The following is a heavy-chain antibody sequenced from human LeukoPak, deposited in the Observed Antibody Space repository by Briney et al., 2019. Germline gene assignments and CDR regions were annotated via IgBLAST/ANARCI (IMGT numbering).Heavy chain of an antibody. D-gene: IGHD2-21*02. CDR1: GFPLRSYT. Sequence: PGGSLRLSCAASGFPLRSYTMNWVRQAPGKGLEWVSSISSSSSYIYYADSVKGRFTISRDNAKNSLYLQMSSLRAEDTAVYYCALLVVVTDHDAFDIWGQGTMVTVSS. CDR3: ALLVVVTDHDAFDI. V-gene: IGHV3-21*01. CDR2: ISSSSSYI. J-gene: IGHJ3*02.